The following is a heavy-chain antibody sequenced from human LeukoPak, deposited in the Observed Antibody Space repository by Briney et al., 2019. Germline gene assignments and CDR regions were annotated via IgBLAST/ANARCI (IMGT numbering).Heavy chain of an antibody. CDR1: GGSISSHY. D-gene: IGHD2-2*01. J-gene: IGHJ4*02. Sequence: SETLSLTCTVSGGSISSHYWSWIRQPPGKGLEWIGYIYYSGSTNYNPSLKGRVTISVDTSKNQFSLKLSSVTAADTAVYYCARGVIVVVPAAIAYFDYWGQGTLVTVSP. CDR2: IYYSGST. V-gene: IGHV4-59*11. CDR3: ARGVIVVVPAAIAYFDY.